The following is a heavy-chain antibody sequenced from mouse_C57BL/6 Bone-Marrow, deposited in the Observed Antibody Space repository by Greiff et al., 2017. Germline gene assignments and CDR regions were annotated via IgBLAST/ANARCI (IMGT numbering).Heavy chain of an antibody. J-gene: IGHJ3*01. CDR2: IYWDDDK. V-gene: IGHV8-12*01. Sequence: QVTLKESGPGILQSSQTLSLTCSFSGFSLSTSGLGVSWIRQPSGKGLVWLAHIYWDDDKRYNPSLKRRITIAKDTSRNPVFLKITSVDTADTATYYCARAGLLRPFAYWGQGTLVTVSA. D-gene: IGHD2-3*01. CDR1: GFSLSTSGLG. CDR3: ARAGLLRPFAY.